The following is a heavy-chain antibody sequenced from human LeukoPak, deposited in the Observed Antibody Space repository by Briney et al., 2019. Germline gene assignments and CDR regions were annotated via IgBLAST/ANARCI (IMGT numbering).Heavy chain of an antibody. CDR2: IFHSGNT. Sequence: SETLSLTCTVSGGTITSGAFSWSWIRQPPGKGLEWIGYIFHSGNTYYNPPLKSRVTISIDRSKNQFSLRLSSVTAADTAVYYCARGCGSTSCSTGNLDYWGQGTLVTVSS. D-gene: IGHD2-2*01. J-gene: IGHJ4*02. V-gene: IGHV4-30-2*01. CDR3: ARGCGSTSCSTGNLDY. CDR1: GGTITSGAFS.